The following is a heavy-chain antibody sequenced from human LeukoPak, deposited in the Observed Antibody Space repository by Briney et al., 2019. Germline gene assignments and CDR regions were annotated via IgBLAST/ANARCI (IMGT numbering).Heavy chain of an antibody. CDR2: ISSSGSTI. CDR1: GFTFSSYE. V-gene: IGHV3-48*03. D-gene: IGHD3-16*01. Sequence: PGGSLRLSCAASGFTFSSYEMNWVRQAAGKGLNGVSYISSSGSTIYYADSVKGRFTISRDNAKNSQYLQMNSLTAADTAVQYCAVLAHTTIGGVSGKGTTVTISS. CDR3: AVLAHTTIGGV. J-gene: IGHJ6*04.